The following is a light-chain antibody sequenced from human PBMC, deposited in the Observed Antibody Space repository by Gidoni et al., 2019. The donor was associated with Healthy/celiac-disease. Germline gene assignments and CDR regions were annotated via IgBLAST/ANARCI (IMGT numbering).Light chain of an antibody. CDR3: QQYNSPLT. V-gene: IGKV1-5*01. J-gene: IGKJ4*01. CDR2: DGS. CDR1: QSISSW. Sequence: DIQMTQSPSTLSASVGDRVTNTCRASQSISSWLALYQQKPGKAPKLLIYDGSSLEIGVPSRFSGSGSGTEFTLTISSLQPYDFATYYCQQYNSPLTFGGGTKVEIK.